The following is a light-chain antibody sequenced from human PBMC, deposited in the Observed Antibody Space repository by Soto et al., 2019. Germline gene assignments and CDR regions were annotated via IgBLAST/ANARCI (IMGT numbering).Light chain of an antibody. CDR2: EVN. J-gene: IGLJ1*01. V-gene: IGLV2-8*01. CDR1: SSYLGGYSY. CDR3: SSYAGSSNV. Sequence: QSALTQPPSASGSPGQSVAISSTGTSSYLGGYSYVSWYQLHPGQAPKLVIYEVNWRPSGVPDRFSGSKSGDAASLPVSGLRVEDEADYYCSSYAGSSNVFGTGTKVTVL.